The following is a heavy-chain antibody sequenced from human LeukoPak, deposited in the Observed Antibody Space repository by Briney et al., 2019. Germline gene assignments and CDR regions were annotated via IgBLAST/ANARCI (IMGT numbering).Heavy chain of an antibody. CDR3: ARDSGGSYYYNWFDP. J-gene: IGHJ5*02. D-gene: IGHD1-26*01. CDR1: GYTFTGYY. CDR2: INPNSGGT. Sequence: ASVKVSCKASGYTFTGYYMHWVRQAPGQGLEWMGWINPNSGGTNYAQKFQGRVTMTRDTSSSTAYMELSRLRSDDTAVYYCARDSGGSYYYNWFDPWGQGTLVTVSS. V-gene: IGHV1-2*02.